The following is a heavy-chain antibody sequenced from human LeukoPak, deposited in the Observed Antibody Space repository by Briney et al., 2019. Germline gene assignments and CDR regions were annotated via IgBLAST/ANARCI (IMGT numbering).Heavy chain of an antibody. J-gene: IGHJ4*02. CDR3: AKAFGGSSWHLDY. CDR1: GFTFSAYA. CDR2: ISGRGGNT. Sequence: GGSLRLSCEASGFTFSAYAMTWVRQAPGKGLEWVSAISGRGGNTYYADSVKGRFTISRDDFKNTLFLQMNSLRAEDTAVYYCAKAFGGSSWHLDYWGQGTLVTVSS. D-gene: IGHD6-13*01. V-gene: IGHV3-23*01.